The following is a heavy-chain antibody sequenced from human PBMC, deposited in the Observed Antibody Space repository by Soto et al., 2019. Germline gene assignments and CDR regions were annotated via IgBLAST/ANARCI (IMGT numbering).Heavy chain of an antibody. CDR2: ISAYNGNT. V-gene: IGHV1-18*01. CDR1: GYTFTSYG. D-gene: IGHD2-2*01. CDR3: ARQLGYCSSTSCPAYGMDV. J-gene: IGHJ6*02. Sequence: QVQLVQSGAEVKKPGASVKVSCKASGYTFTSYGISWVRQAPGQVLEWMGWISAYNGNTNYAQKLQGRVTMTTDTSTSTAYMELKSLRSDDTAVYYCARQLGYCSSTSCPAYGMDVWGQGTTVTVSS.